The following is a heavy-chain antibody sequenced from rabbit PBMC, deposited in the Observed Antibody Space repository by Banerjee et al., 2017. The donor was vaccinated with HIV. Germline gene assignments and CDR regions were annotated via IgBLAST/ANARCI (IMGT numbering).Heavy chain of an antibody. CDR2: IYTGSSGGT. D-gene: IGHD5-1*01. Sequence: QSLEESGGDLVKPGASLTLTCTASGFSFSNSYQMCWFRQAPGKGPEWIGCIYTGSSGGTYYASWAKGRFTISKTSSTTVTLQMTSLTAADTATYFCARDALGGGMDYDLWGQGTLVTVS. CDR1: GFSFSNSYQ. J-gene: IGHJ4*01. CDR3: ARDALGGGMDYDL. V-gene: IGHV1S40*01.